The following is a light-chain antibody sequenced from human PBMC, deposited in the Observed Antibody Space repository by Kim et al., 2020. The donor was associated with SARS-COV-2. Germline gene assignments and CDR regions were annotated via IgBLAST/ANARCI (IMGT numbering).Light chain of an antibody. V-gene: IGLV3-27*01. J-gene: IGLJ2*01. CDR1: VLAKKY. CDR3: YSAADNPVV. CDR2: KDS. Sequence: SYELTQPSSVSVSPGQTARITCSGDVLAKKYARWFQQKPGQAPVLVIYKDSERPSGIPERFSGSTSGTPVTLTISGAQLEDEADYYCYSAADNPVV.